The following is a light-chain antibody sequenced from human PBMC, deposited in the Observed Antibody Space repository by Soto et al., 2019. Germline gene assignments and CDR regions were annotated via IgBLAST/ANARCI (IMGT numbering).Light chain of an antibody. CDR3: QQYNVWPWT. CDR2: GAS. J-gene: IGKJ1*01. Sequence: EIVMTQSPATLSVSPGERATLSCRASQSVGSNLAWYQQKPGQAPRLLIYGASTRATDIPARFSGSGSGTEFALTISSLQSEDFAVYHCQQYNVWPWTFGQGTKVEIK. V-gene: IGKV3-15*01. CDR1: QSVGSN.